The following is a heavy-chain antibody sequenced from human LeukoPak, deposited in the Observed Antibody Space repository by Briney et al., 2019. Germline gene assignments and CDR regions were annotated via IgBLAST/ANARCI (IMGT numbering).Heavy chain of an antibody. Sequence: GGSLRLSCAASGFTFDDYGMSSVRHAPGKGLEWVSGINGSGGSTGDADSVKGRFTIARDNAKNSLYLQMNSLRAEDTALYYCAIAAAQWLNIYYYYMDVWGKGTTVTVSS. D-gene: IGHD6-19*01. V-gene: IGHV3-20*04. CDR3: AIAAAQWLNIYYYYMDV. J-gene: IGHJ6*03. CDR2: INGSGGST. CDR1: GFTFDDYG.